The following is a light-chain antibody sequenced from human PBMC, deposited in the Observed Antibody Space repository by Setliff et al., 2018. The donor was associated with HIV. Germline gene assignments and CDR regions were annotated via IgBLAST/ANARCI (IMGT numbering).Light chain of an antibody. CDR2: DVN. Sequence: QSVLTQPPSASGSPGQSVTISCTGTSSDVGSHSFVSWYQHHPGKVPKLILYDVNSRPSGVPYRFSGSKSGNTASLTVSGLQADDEADYYCTSYADTDTLLFGGGTKVTVL. CDR3: TSYADTDTLL. CDR1: SSDVGSHSF. J-gene: IGLJ3*02. V-gene: IGLV2-8*01.